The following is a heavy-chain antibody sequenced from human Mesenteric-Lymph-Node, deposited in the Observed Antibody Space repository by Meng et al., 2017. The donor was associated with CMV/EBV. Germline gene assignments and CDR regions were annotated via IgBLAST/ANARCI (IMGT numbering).Heavy chain of an antibody. CDR3: ARIAGLGYCSSTTCYYDF. J-gene: IGHJ4*02. D-gene: IGHD2-2*01. CDR1: GYTFTSYG. V-gene: IGHV1-2*02. CDR2: INPNSGDT. Sequence: ASVKVSCKASGYTFTSYGISWVRQAPGQGLEWMGWINPNSGDTDYAQKFQGRVTMTRDTSINTAYMEVSRLTSDDTAVYYCARIAGLGYCSSTTCYYDFWGQGTLVTVSS.